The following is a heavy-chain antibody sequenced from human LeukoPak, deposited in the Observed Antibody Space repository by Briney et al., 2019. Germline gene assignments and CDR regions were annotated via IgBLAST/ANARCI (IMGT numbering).Heavy chain of an antibody. CDR2: ISYDGSNK. V-gene: IGHV3-30-3*02. Sequence: GGSLRLSCAASGFTFSSYAMHWVRQAPGKGLEWVAVISYDGSNKYYADSVKGRFTISRDNAKNSLYLQMNSLRAEDTAFYYCAKSSGMTWYYYGMDVWGQGTTVTVSS. D-gene: IGHD1-26*01. J-gene: IGHJ6*02. CDR3: AKSSGMTWYYYGMDV. CDR1: GFTFSSYA.